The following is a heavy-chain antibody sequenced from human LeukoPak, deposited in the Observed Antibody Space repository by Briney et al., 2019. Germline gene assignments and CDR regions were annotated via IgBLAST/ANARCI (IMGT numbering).Heavy chain of an antibody. Sequence: ASVKVSCKASGYTFTGYYIHWVRQAPGQGLEWMAWINPNSGATNYAQKFQGRVTMTRDTSISTAYMELSGLTSDDTAVYFCARGRFGEWDNWFDPWGQGTLVTVSS. V-gene: IGHV1-2*02. CDR3: ARGRFGEWDNWFDP. CDR1: GYTFTGYY. J-gene: IGHJ5*02. CDR2: INPNSGAT. D-gene: IGHD3-10*01.